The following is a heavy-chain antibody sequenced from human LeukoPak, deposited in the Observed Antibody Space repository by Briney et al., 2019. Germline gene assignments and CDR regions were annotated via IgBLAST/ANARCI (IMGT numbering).Heavy chain of an antibody. Sequence: GGSLRLSCAASGFTFSTYAMSWVRQGPGEGLEWVSGISGSGGSTYYADSVKGRFTISRDNSKNTLYLQMNSLRAEDTAVYYCARKGYCSSTSCYAFDYWGQGTLVTVSS. J-gene: IGHJ4*02. CDR1: GFTFSTYA. CDR3: ARKGYCSSTSCYAFDY. CDR2: ISGSGGST. D-gene: IGHD2-2*01. V-gene: IGHV3-23*01.